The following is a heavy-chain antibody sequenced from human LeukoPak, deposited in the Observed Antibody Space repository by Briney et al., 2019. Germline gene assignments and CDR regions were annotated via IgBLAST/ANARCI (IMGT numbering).Heavy chain of an antibody. D-gene: IGHD2-15*01. V-gene: IGHV4-34*01. J-gene: IGHJ4*02. CDR3: ARGGSVELVVVAATAGGFDY. Sequence: GSLRLSCAASGFTFDNFALSWVRQPPGKGLEWIGEINHSGSTNYNPSLKSRVTISVDTSKNQFSLKLSSVTAADTAVYYCARGGSVELVVVAATAGGFDYWGQGTLVTVSS. CDR2: INHSGST. CDR1: GFTFDNFA.